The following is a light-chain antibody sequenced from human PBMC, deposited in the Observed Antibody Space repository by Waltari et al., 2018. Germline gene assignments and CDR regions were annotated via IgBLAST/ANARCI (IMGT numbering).Light chain of an antibody. CDR2: EIT. CDR1: RNDVCSYSY. J-gene: IGLJ1*01. V-gene: IGLV2-14*01. Sequence: QSAPTQPASVSASPGQSITISCTGTRNDVCSYSYVSWYRQYPGKAPELLIYEITHRPAGVSDRFAGSRSGSTASLTISVLQTEDEANYFCCSYTTTTTLVFGTGTKVIVL. CDR3: CSYTTTTTLV.